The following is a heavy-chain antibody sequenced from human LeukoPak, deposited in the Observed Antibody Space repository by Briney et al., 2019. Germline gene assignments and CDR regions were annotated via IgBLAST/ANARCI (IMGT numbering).Heavy chain of an antibody. J-gene: IGHJ4*02. D-gene: IGHD3-22*01. V-gene: IGHV1-2*02. CDR3: ARQATPSLPERDTSAYNPFDF. Sequence: ASVKVSCKASGYTFTGYYMHWVRQAPGQGLEWMGWINPNSGGTNYAQKFQGRVTMTRDTSISTAYMELSRLRSDDTAVYYCARQATPSLPERDTSAYNPFDFRGQGILVTVSS. CDR2: INPNSGGT. CDR1: GYTFTGYY.